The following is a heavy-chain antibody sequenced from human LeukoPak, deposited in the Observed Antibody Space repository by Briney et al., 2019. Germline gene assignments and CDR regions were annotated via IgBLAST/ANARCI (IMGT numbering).Heavy chain of an antibody. Sequence: SETLSLTCSVSGASTSSAGCYWTWIRQHPGQDLEWIGNIYYNGNTYYNPSLKSRVTISIDTSKKQFSLKLSSVTAADTAVYFCAREITYYYGSGTGPFDYWGQGTLVTVSS. D-gene: IGHD3-10*01. J-gene: IGHJ4*02. CDR1: GASTSSAGCY. CDR2: IYYNGNT. CDR3: AREITYYYGSGTGPFDY. V-gene: IGHV4-31*03.